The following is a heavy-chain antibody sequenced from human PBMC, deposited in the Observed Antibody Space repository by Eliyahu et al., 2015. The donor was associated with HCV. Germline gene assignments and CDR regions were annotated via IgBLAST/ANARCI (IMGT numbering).Heavy chain of an antibody. V-gene: IGHV3-33*01. CDR1: GFPFSSYG. Sequence: QVQLVESGGGVVQPGRSLRLSCAASGFPFSSYGMHWVRQAPGKGLEWVAVIWYDGSNKYYADSVKGRFTISRDNSKNTLYLQMNSLRAEDTAVYYCARGKIGGVIVKSPLDYWGQGTLVTVSS. CDR2: IWYDGSNK. D-gene: IGHD3-16*02. CDR3: ARGKIGGVIVKSPLDY. J-gene: IGHJ4*02.